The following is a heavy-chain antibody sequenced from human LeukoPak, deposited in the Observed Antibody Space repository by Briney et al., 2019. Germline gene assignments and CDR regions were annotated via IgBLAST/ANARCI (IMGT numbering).Heavy chain of an antibody. Sequence: GGSLRLSCSASGFTFSDYYMSWIRQAPGKGLEWVSYISSSSSYTNNADSVKGRFTISRDNAKNSLYLQMNSLRAEDTAVYYCAREGRGYSYGTFDYWGQGTLVTVSS. V-gene: IGHV3-11*06. CDR3: AREGRGYSYGTFDY. D-gene: IGHD5-18*01. CDR2: ISSSSSYT. J-gene: IGHJ4*02. CDR1: GFTFSDYY.